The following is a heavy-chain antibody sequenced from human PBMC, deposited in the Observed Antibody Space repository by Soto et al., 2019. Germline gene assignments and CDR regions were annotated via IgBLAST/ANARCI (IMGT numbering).Heavy chain of an antibody. CDR1: GFSLSTSGVG. CDR3: AHSQEWDVRYFDWLGPDYFDY. J-gene: IGHJ4*02. Sequence: QITLKESGPTLVKPTQTLTLTCTFSGFSLSTSGVGVGWIRQPPGKALEWLALIYWDDDKRYSPSLKSRLTITKDTSKNQVVLTMTNMDPVDTATYYCAHSQEWDVRYFDWLGPDYFDYWGQGTLVTVSS. V-gene: IGHV2-5*02. D-gene: IGHD3-9*01. CDR2: IYWDDDK.